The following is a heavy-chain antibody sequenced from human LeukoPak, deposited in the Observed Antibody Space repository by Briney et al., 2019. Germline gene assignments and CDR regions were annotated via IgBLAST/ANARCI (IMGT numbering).Heavy chain of an antibody. J-gene: IGHJ4*02. V-gene: IGHV3-7*01. D-gene: IGHD1-26*01. CDR3: ARVRSGYDY. CDR1: GFTFSSYW. CDR2: IKQDGSEK. Sequence: GGSLRLSCAASGFTFSSYWMSWVRQAPGKGREWVANIKQDGSEKYYVDSVKGRFTISRDNAKNTLYLHMNSLRAEDTAMYYCARVRSGYDYWGQGILVTVSS.